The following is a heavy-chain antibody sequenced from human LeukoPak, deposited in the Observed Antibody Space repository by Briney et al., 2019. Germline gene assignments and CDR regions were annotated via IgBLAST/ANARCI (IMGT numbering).Heavy chain of an antibody. CDR3: APHCSSASCPDY. CDR1: GFTFNIYW. V-gene: IGHV3-7*01. D-gene: IGHD2-2*01. Sequence: GGSLRLSCAASGFTFNIYWMSWVRQTPGKGLEWVANINQDGSEKYYVDSVKGRFTISRDNARNSLYLQMNSLGTEDTSVYYCAPHCSSASCPDYWGQGTLVTVSS. J-gene: IGHJ4*02. CDR2: INQDGSEK.